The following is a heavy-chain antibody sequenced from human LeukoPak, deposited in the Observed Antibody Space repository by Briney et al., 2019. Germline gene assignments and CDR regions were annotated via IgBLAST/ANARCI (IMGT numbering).Heavy chain of an antibody. V-gene: IGHV1-18*01. D-gene: IGHD2-2*02. Sequence: ASVKVSCKASGYTFTSYAMNWVRQAPGQGLEWMGWISAYNGNTNYAQKLQGRVTMTTDTSTSTAYMELRSLRSDDTAVYYCARDLGFGGEVPAAIGNWFDPWGQGTLVTVSS. CDR1: GYTFTSYA. J-gene: IGHJ5*02. CDR2: ISAYNGNT. CDR3: ARDLGFGGEVPAAIGNWFDP.